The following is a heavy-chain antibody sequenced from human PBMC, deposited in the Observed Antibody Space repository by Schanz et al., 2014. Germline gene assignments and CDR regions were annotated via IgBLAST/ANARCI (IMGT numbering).Heavy chain of an antibody. CDR1: GFTFSSYS. CDR2: RSGSGGST. J-gene: IGHJ4*02. CDR3: AKQIHDDILTVTRN. Sequence: EVQLVESGGGLVKPGGPLRLSCAASGFTFSSYSMNWVRQAPGTGREWVSARSGSGGSTYYTDSVEGRFTISRDNSKNTLYLQRNSLRAEDTAVYYCAKQIHDDILTVTRNWGQGTLVTVSS. V-gene: IGHV3-23*04. D-gene: IGHD3-9*01.